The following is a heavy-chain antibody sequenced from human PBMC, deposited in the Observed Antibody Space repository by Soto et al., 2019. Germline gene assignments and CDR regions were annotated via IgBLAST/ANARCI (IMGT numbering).Heavy chain of an antibody. CDR3: ARGGTIAVTTIGDY. J-gene: IGHJ4*01. D-gene: IGHD5-12*01. CDR1: GFTFRSYN. CDR2: ISSSSSTI. Sequence: DVQLVESGGGLVQPGGSLRLSCAASGFTFRSYNMNWVRLAQGKGLDWVSYISSSSSTIYYADSVKGRFTISRDNAKNSLYLQMNSLRDDDTAMYYCARGGTIAVTTIGDYWGQGTLVTVSS. V-gene: IGHV3-48*02.